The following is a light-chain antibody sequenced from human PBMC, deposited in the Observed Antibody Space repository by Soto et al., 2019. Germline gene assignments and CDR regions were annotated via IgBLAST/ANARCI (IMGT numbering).Light chain of an antibody. CDR3: QTYEASVSGSAVI. CDR2: GNI. J-gene: IGLJ2*01. Sequence: QSVLDQPPSASGTPGQRVNNYCTGSSSNSGADYDVHWYQQLPGAAPKLLIYGNINRPSGVPDRFSGSKSGTSASLAITGLLAEDEGDYYCQTYEASVSGSAVIFGGRTQLT. V-gene: IGLV1-40*01. CDR1: SSNSGADYD.